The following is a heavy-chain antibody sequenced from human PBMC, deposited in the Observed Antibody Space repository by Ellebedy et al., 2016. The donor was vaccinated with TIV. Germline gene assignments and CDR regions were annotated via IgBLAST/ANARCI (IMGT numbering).Heavy chain of an antibody. V-gene: IGHV3-74*01. CDR1: GFTFSNYW. CDR3: ARGGRDQWLIDY. Sequence: GESLKISCAASGFTFSNYWIHWVRQAPGKGLVWLSRINRDGSRANYADSVKGRFSISRDDSKNTLYVQMNSLRAEDTAVYYCARGGRDQWLIDYWGQGTLVTVSS. D-gene: IGHD6-19*01. CDR2: INRDGSRA. J-gene: IGHJ4*02.